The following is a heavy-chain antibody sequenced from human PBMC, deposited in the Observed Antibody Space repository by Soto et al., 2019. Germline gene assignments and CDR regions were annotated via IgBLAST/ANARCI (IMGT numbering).Heavy chain of an antibody. D-gene: IGHD3-3*01. CDR1: GFTFSSYS. Sequence: GGSLRLSCAASGFTFSSYSMNWVRQAPGKGLEWVSSISSSSSYIYYADSVKGRFTISRDNAKNSLYLQMNSLRAEDTAVYYCARDSDFWSGYPNYFDYWGQGTLVTVSS. CDR2: ISSSSSYI. CDR3: ARDSDFWSGYPNYFDY. J-gene: IGHJ4*02. V-gene: IGHV3-21*01.